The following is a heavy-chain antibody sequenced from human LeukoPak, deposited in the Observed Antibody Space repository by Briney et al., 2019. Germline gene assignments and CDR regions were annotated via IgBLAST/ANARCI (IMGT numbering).Heavy chain of an antibody. V-gene: IGHV4-30-2*01. J-gene: IGHJ3*02. D-gene: IGHD2-21*01. CDR1: GGSISSGGYS. CDR3: ASVLLDPIDAFDI. Sequence: PSQTLSLTCAVSGGSISSGGYSWSWIRQPPGKGLEWIGYIYHSGSTYYNPSLKSRVTISVDRSKNQFSLKLSSVTAADTAVYYCASVLLDPIDAFDIWGQGTMVTVSS. CDR2: IYHSGST.